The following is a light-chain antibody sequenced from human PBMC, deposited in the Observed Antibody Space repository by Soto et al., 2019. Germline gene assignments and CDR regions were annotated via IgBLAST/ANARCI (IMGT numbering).Light chain of an antibody. CDR3: MQALQTPPT. CDR2: LGS. V-gene: IGKV2-28*01. Sequence: DIVMTQSPLSLPVTPGEPASISCRSSQSLLHSNGYNYLDWYLQKPGQSPQLLIYLGSNRASGVPGRFSGSGSGTDFALKISRVEAEDVGAYYCMQALQTPPTFGQGTKLEIK. CDR1: QSLLHSNGYNY. J-gene: IGKJ2*01.